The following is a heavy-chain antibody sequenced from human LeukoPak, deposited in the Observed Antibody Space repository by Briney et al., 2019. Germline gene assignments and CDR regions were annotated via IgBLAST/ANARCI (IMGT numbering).Heavy chain of an antibody. D-gene: IGHD2-2*01. CDR2: ISPYNGDT. J-gene: IGHJ4*02. V-gene: IGHV1-18*01. CDR3: ARRGSCSSSSCQPIDH. CDR1: DYDFTSVG. Sequence: ASVKVSCKASDYDFTSVGITWVRQAPGQGLEWMGWISPYNGDTRYVQKLQGRVTMTTDTSTSTAYMELRSLRFDDTAVYYCARRGSCSSSSCQPIDHWGQGTLVIVSS.